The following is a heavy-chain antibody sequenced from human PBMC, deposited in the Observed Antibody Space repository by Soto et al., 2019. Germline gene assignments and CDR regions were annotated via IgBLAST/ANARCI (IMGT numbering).Heavy chain of an antibody. CDR3: ARDGPLHPSGYSIDY. J-gene: IGHJ4*02. D-gene: IGHD3-22*01. V-gene: IGHV3-33*01. CDR2: IWHDGSNK. CDR1: GFTFGGRG. Sequence: QVQLVESGGGVVQPGGSLRLSCAASGFTFGGRGMHWVRHAPGKGLEGVAFIWHDGSNKYYVDSVKGRFTISRDNSNNPLYLQMTSLRVEDTAVYYCARDGPLHPSGYSIDYWGQGTMVTVSS.